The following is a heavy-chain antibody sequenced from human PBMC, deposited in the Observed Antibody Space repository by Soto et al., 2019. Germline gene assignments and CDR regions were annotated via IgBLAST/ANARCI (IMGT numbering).Heavy chain of an antibody. CDR1: GFTFSTYA. CDR2: YSGSGGGT. J-gene: IGHJ4*02. D-gene: IGHD3-16*01. CDR3: AQGGTVWV. Sequence: EVQLLESGGGLVQPGGSLRLSCAASGFTFSTYAMNWLRQAPGKGLEWVSVYSGSGGGTYYADSVKGRFTISRDNSKKMLYLQMTSLRVEDTAVYYCAQGGTVWVWGQGTLVTVSS. V-gene: IGHV3-23*01.